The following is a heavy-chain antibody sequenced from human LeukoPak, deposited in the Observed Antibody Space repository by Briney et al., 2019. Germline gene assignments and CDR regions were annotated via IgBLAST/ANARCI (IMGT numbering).Heavy chain of an antibody. CDR2: ISGSGYST. D-gene: IGHD2/OR15-2a*01. CDR1: GFTVSSNY. J-gene: IGHJ4*02. Sequence: GGSLRLSCAASGFTVSSNYMSWVRQAPGKGLEWVSAISGSGYSTSYADSVKGRFTISRDNSKNTLYLLMNSLRAEDTALYFCAKEDLYYFDYWGQGTLVTVSS. V-gene: IGHV3-23*01. CDR3: AKEDLYYFDY.